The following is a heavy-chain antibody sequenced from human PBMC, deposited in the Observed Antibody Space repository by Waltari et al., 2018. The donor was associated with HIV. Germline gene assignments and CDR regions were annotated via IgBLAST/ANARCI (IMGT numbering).Heavy chain of an antibody. CDR2: GYHSGSS. CDR1: GYSISSGYY. V-gene: IGHV4-38-2*01. J-gene: IGHJ3*01. D-gene: IGHD2-2*01. CDR3: AKGAPDIVLVPAVGSDAFDV. Sequence: QVQLQESGPGLVKPSETLSLTCAVSGYSISSGYYWGWIRQPPGKGLEWIGNGYHSGSSNYNPSLRSRVTISVDTSKNQFSLKLSSVTAADTAVYYCAKGAPDIVLVPAVGSDAFDVWGQGTMVTVSA.